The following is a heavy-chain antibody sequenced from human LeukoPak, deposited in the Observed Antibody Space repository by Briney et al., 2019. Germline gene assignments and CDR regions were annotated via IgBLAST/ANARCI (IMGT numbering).Heavy chain of an antibody. CDR2: INPSGGST. Sequence: ASVKVSFKASGYTFTSYYMHWARQAPGQGLEWMGIINPSGGSTSYAQKFQGRVTMTRDTSTSAVYMELSSLRSEDTAVYYCARPKSYNCGGDCYLDYWGQGTLVTVSS. V-gene: IGHV1-46*01. CDR1: GYTFTSYY. D-gene: IGHD2-21*02. J-gene: IGHJ4*02. CDR3: ARPKSYNCGGDCYLDY.